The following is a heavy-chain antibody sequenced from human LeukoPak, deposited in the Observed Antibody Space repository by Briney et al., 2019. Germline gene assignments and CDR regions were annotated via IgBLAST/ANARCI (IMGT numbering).Heavy chain of an antibody. D-gene: IGHD5-24*01. V-gene: IGHV3-23*01. J-gene: IGHJ6*03. CDR1: GFTFGNFA. CDR2: INSDGDGT. CDR3: AKAGTDGLTHNNYYMDV. Sequence: PGGSLRLSCAASGFTFGNFAMRWARQVPGKGREWVSAINSDGDGTYYADSVKGRFIITRDNSENTVYLQMNNLRAEDTALYFCAKAGTDGLTHNNYYMDVWGKGTTVTVSS.